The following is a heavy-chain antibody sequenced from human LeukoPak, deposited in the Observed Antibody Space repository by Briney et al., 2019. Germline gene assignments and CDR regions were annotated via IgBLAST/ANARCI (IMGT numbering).Heavy chain of an antibody. CDR2: ISSSSSYI. CDR1: GFTFSSYS. V-gene: IGHV3-21*01. CDR3: ARDPRIAAAGNTYYFDY. Sequence: GGSLRLSCAASGFTFSSYSMNWARQAPGKGLEWVSSISSSSSYIYYADSVKGRFTISRDNAKNSLYLQMNSLRAEDTAVYYCARDPRIAAAGNTYYFDYWGQGTLVTVSS. D-gene: IGHD6-13*01. J-gene: IGHJ4*02.